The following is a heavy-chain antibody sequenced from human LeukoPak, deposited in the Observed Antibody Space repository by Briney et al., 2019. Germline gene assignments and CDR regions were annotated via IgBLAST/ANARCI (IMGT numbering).Heavy chain of an antibody. Sequence: GGSLRLSCAASRFTFSSYAMSWVRQAPGKGLEWVSSINSGGDSTYYTDSVKGRFTISRDNSENTLYLQMNSLRVEDTAVYYCARRGNNNFDFWGQGTLVTASS. CDR1: RFTFSSYA. J-gene: IGHJ4*02. CDR2: INSGGDST. V-gene: IGHV3-23*01. D-gene: IGHD1/OR15-1a*01. CDR3: ARRGNNNFDF.